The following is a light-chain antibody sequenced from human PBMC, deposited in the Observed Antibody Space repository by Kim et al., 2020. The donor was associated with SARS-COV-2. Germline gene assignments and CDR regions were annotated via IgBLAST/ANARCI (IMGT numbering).Light chain of an antibody. CDR3: NCRDSSNNHLVV. CDR2: PKN. V-gene: IGLV3-19*01. J-gene: IGLJ2*01. CDR1: PLXECX. Sequence: TIRITCXDTPLXECXASXYXQKXGQATVLVIYPKNNWPPGIPDRFSGSSSGNTASLTITGAQAEDEXDYYCNCRDSSNNHLVVFGGGTKLTVL.